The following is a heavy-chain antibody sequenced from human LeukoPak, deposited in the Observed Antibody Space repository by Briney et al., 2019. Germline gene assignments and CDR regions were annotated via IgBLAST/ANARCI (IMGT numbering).Heavy chain of an antibody. J-gene: IGHJ3*02. D-gene: IGHD3-22*01. Sequence: PGGSLRLSCAASGFTFSSYTMSWVRQAPGKGLEWVSGISPSGDNTYHADSVKGRFTISRDNPKNTLYLQMNSLRADDTAVYYCAKVYDTSGYPDAFDIWGQGTMVTVSS. V-gene: IGHV3-23*01. CDR2: ISPSGDNT. CDR3: AKVYDTSGYPDAFDI. CDR1: GFTFSSYT.